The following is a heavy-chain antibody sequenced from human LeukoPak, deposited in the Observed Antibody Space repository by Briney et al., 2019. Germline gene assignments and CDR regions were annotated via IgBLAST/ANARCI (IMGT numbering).Heavy chain of an antibody. V-gene: IGHV4-59*01. CDR2: IYYSGST. D-gene: IGHD5-12*01. CDR3: ARDGSGYDYYYYGMDV. Sequence: SETLSLTWTVSGGSISSYYWSWIRPPPGKGMEWIGYIYYSGSTNYNRSFRSGVTISGDRSRNQFSLKLSSVTAADTAVYYCARDGSGYDYYYYGMDVWGQGTTVTVSS. J-gene: IGHJ6*02. CDR1: GGSISSYY.